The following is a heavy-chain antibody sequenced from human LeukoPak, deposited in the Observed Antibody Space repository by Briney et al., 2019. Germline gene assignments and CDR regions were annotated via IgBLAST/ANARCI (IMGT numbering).Heavy chain of an antibody. J-gene: IGHJ4*02. V-gene: IGHV3-49*04. Sequence: PGRSLRLSCTASGFTSGDYLMSWVRQAPGKGLEWVGFIRSKAYGGTTEYAASVEGRFTISGDDSKTIAYLQMNSLKTEDTAVYYCTTQVYDFWSGYFDYWGQGTLVTVSS. D-gene: IGHD3-3*01. CDR3: TTQVYDFWSGYFDY. CDR1: GFTSGDYL. CDR2: IRSKAYGGTT.